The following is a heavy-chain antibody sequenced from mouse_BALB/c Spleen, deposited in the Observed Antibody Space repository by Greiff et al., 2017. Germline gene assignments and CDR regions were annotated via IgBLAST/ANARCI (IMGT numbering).Heavy chain of an antibody. V-gene: IGHV3-2*02. J-gene: IGHJ4*01. D-gene: IGHD4-1*01. CDR3: ARELGRLDYAMDY. CDR2: ISYSGST. CDR1: GYSITSDYA. Sequence: EVQLQESGPGLVKPSQSLSLTCTVTGYSITSDYAWNWIRQFPGNKLEWMGYISYSGSTSYNPSLKSRISITRDTSKNQFFLQLNSVTTEDTATYYCARELGRLDYAMDYWGQGTSVTVSS.